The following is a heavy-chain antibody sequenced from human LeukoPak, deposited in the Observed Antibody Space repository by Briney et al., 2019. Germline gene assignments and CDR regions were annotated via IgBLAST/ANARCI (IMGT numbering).Heavy chain of an antibody. CDR2: ISGSGGNT. D-gene: IGHD3-3*01. J-gene: IGHJ4*02. V-gene: IGHV3-23*01. Sequence: GGSLRLSCAASGFTFSSYVMTWVRQAPGKGLEWVSGISGSGGNTYYADSVKGRFTISRDNSKNTLYLQMNSLRAEDTAVYYCARDPDYDFWSGYDYWGQGTLVTVSS. CDR3: ARDPDYDFWSGYDY. CDR1: GFTFSSYV.